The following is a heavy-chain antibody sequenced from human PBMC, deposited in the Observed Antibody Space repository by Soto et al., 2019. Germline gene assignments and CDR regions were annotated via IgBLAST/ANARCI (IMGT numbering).Heavy chain of an antibody. Sequence: SETLSLTCTVSGDSVSSDNYYWTWIRQPPGKGLEWIGYIYSSGSTNYNPSLKSRVTISLDTSRNQFSLKLTSVTAADTAVYYCARDIRGYSRAFDYWGQGTLVTVSS. D-gene: IGHD5-18*01. CDR2: IYSSGST. CDR3: ARDIRGYSRAFDY. V-gene: IGHV4-61*01. J-gene: IGHJ4*02. CDR1: GDSVSSDNYY.